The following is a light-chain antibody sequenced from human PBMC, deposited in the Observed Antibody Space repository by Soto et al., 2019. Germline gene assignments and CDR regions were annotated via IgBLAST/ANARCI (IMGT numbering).Light chain of an antibody. CDR2: SAS. J-gene: IGKJ2*01. Sequence: DIQMSQSPSSLSASVGDSVTITCRASETIIDYLNWYQQQPGEAPKLLIFSASSLHSGVPSRFRGSGSGTHFTLTISSLQPEDLATYFCQQSLSAPRTFGQGTKLQAK. CDR3: QQSLSAPRT. V-gene: IGKV1-39*01. CDR1: ETIIDY.